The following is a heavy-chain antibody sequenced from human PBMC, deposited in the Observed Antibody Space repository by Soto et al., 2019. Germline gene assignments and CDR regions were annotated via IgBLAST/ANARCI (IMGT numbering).Heavy chain of an antibody. CDR3: ARGAGVS. V-gene: IGHV1-8*01. CDR2: MNPNSGKT. J-gene: IGHJ5*02. CDR1: GYTFASYD. Sequence: QVQLVRTGAEVKKPGASVKVSCKASGYTFASYDINWVRQATGQGLEWMGWMNPNSGKTGYAQQFQGRVTMTRNTSINTAYMELRSLTSEDTAMYYCARGAGVSWGQGTLVSVSS. D-gene: IGHD3-10*01.